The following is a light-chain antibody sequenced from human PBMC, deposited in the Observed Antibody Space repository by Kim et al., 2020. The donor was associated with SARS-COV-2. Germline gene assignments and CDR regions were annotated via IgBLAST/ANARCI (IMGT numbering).Light chain of an antibody. Sequence: LALSPGERATLSCRASQSVSSYLAWYQQKPGQAPRLLIYDASSRAAGIPGRFSGSGSGTDFTLTISSLEPEDFAVYYCQQRNKWRTFGQGTKLEI. CDR2: DAS. CDR3: QQRNKWRT. J-gene: IGKJ2*01. V-gene: IGKV3-11*01. CDR1: QSVSSY.